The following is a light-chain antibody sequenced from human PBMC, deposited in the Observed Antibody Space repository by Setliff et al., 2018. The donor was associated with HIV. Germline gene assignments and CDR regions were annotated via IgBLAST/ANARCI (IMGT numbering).Light chain of an antibody. CDR3: QSYDSSLSGYVL. CDR2: GNT. Sequence: VLTQPPSVSGAPGQRVTISCTGSSSNIGAGYDVHWYQQLPGTAPKLLIYGNTNRPSGVPDRFSGSKSGTSASLAITGLQAEDEADYYCQSYDSSLSGYVLFGGGTQLTVL. J-gene: IGLJ2*01. V-gene: IGLV1-40*01. CDR1: SSNIGAGYD.